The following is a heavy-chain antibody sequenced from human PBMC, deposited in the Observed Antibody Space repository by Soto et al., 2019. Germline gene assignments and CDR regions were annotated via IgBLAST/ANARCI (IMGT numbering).Heavy chain of an antibody. CDR2: IIPIFGTA. J-gene: IGHJ6*02. D-gene: IGHD2-8*01. CDR3: ARDRIVLMVYAENYYYYGMDV. CDR1: GGTFSSYA. Sequence: ASVKVSCKASGGTFSSYAISWVRQAPGQGLEWIGGIIPIFGTANYAQKFQGRVTITADESTSTAYMELGSLRSEDTAVYYCARDRIVLMVYAENYYYYGMDVWGQGTTVTVSS. V-gene: IGHV1-69*13.